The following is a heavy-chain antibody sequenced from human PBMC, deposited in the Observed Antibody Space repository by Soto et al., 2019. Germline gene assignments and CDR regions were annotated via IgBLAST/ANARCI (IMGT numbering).Heavy chain of an antibody. D-gene: IGHD1-1*01. CDR1: GYTFTSYD. CDR3: ARERTGTTSMDA. Sequence: QVQLVQSGAEVKKPGASVKVSCKASGYTFTSYDITWVRQAKGQGLECMGWMNPHSGNTGYAQKFQGRVTMTRNTYMSTAYMELSSLRSEDTGVYYCARERTGTTSMDAWSQGTTVSVSS. V-gene: IGHV1-8*01. CDR2: MNPHSGNT. J-gene: IGHJ6*02.